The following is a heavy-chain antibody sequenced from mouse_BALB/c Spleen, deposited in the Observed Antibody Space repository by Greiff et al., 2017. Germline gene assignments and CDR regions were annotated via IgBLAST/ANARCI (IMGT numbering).Heavy chain of an antibody. CDR3: ARDYYGNHWYFDV. CDR2: ISYSGST. Sequence: EVQLQESGPSLVKPSQTLSLTCSVTGDSITSGYWNWIRKFPGNKLEYMGYISYSGSTYYNPSLKSRISITRDTSKNQYYLQLNSVTTEDTATYYCARDYYGNHWYFDVWGAGTTVTVSS. CDR1: GDSITSGY. J-gene: IGHJ1*01. V-gene: IGHV3-8*02. D-gene: IGHD2-1*01.